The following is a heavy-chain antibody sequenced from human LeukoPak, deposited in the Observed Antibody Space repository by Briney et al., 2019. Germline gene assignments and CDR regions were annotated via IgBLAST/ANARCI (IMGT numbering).Heavy chain of an antibody. CDR3: ARGRVPGA. Sequence: TSETLSLTCTVSGVSITGYFWSWIRPPPGRGLEWIGYIYHSGSTNSNPSLKSRVSISLDTSKNQFSLKLSSVTAADTAVYYCARGRVPGAWGQGTLVTVSS. J-gene: IGHJ4*02. D-gene: IGHD6-19*01. V-gene: IGHV4-59*01. CDR2: IYHSGST. CDR1: GVSITGYF.